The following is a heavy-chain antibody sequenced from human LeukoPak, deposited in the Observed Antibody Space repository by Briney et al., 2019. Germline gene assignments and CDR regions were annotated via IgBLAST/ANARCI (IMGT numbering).Heavy chain of an antibody. CDR2: INPNSGGT. V-gene: IGHV1-2*02. CDR3: ASGNYYDSSGYYYSDY. D-gene: IGHD3-22*01. J-gene: IGHJ4*02. CDR1: GYTFTGYY. Sequence: ASVTVSCKAFGYTFTGYYMQWVRQAPGQGIEWMGWINPNSGGTNYAQKFQGRVTMTRDTSISTAYMELSRLRSDDTAVYYCASGNYYDSSGYYYSDYWGQGTLVTVSS.